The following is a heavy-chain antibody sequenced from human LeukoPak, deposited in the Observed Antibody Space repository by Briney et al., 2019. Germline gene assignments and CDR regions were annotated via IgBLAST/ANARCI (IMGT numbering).Heavy chain of an antibody. D-gene: IGHD2-15*01. CDR3: ARDPRSGRPGY. J-gene: IGHJ4*02. V-gene: IGHV3-21*01. CDR1: GFTFSSYS. CDR2: ISSSSSYI. Sequence: GGSLRLSCAASGFTFSSYSMNWVRQAPGKGLEWVSYISSSSSYIYYADSVKGRFTISRDNAKNSLYLQMNSLRAEDTAVYYCARDPRSGRPGYWGQGTLVTVSS.